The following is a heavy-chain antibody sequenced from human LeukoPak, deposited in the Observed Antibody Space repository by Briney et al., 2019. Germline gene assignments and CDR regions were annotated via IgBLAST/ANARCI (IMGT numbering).Heavy chain of an antibody. Sequence: GGPLRLSCAASGFTFSSYGMHWVRQAPGKGLEWVAFIRYDGSNKYYADSVKGRFTISRDNSKNTLYLQMNSLRAEDTAVYYCAKGGSNREGYGDYPVDYWGQGTLVTVSS. D-gene: IGHD4-17*01. CDR1: GFTFSSYG. J-gene: IGHJ4*02. V-gene: IGHV3-30*02. CDR2: IRYDGSNK. CDR3: AKGGSNREGYGDYPVDY.